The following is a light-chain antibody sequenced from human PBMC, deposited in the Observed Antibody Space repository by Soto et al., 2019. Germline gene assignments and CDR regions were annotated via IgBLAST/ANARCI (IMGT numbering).Light chain of an antibody. Sequence: DIVMTQSPDSLAVSLGERATISCKSSQSVLSRSNNKNFLAWYQQKPGQPPKLLMYWASTRESGVPDRFSGSWSGTDFTLTISSLHAEDVAVYYCQQSYSSNTFGPGTKVDIK. CDR2: WAS. V-gene: IGKV4-1*01. CDR3: QQSYSSNT. CDR1: QSVLSRSNNKNF. J-gene: IGKJ3*01.